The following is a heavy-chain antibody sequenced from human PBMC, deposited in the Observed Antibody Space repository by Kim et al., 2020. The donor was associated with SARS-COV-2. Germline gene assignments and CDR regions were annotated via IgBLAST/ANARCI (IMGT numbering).Heavy chain of an antibody. J-gene: IGHJ6*02. CDR2: IYYSGST. Sequence: SETLSLTCTVSGGSISSYYWSWIRQPPGKGLEWIGYIYYSGSTNYNPSLKGRVTISVDTSKNQFSLKLSSVTAADTAVYYCTRKEDYFYGMDVWGQGTTVTVSS. V-gene: IGHV4-59*13. CDR3: TRKEDYFYGMDV. CDR1: GGSISSYY.